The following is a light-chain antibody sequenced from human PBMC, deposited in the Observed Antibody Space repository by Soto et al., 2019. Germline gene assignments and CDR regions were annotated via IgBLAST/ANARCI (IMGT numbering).Light chain of an antibody. CDR3: QQSYNTSLT. Sequence: DIQMTQSPSSLSASVGDRITIHCRASQNVGSYLSWYQQRSGKAPKLLIYAASNLQSGVSSRFSGSGSGTDFTLTISSLQPEDFATYFCQQSYNTSLTFGGGTKVYIK. J-gene: IGKJ4*01. CDR2: AAS. V-gene: IGKV1-39*01. CDR1: QNVGSY.